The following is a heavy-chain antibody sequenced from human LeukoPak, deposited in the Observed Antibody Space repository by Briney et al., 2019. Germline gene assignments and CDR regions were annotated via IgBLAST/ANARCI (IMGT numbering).Heavy chain of an antibody. V-gene: IGHV3-21*01. Sequence: PGGSLRLSCATSGFTFSTYTMNWVRQGPGKGPEWVSPISSSSSYIYYADSVKGRFTISRDNAKNSLYLQLNSLRAEDTAVYYCARENDGFDIWGQGTMVTVSS. CDR2: ISSSSSYI. CDR3: ARENDGFDI. J-gene: IGHJ3*02. CDR1: GFTFSTYT.